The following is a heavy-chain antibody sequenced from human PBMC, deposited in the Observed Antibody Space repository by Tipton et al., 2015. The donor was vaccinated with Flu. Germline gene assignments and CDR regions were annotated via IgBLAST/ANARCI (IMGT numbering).Heavy chain of an antibody. Sequence: GLVKPSETLSLTCIVSGGSFSSFHWNWVRQPPGKGLEWVGYVSNSGSTNYNPSLKSRVAISLDASKNQFSLILTSVTAADTAVYFCVRGVAYFLDVWGKGTTVTVSS. CDR1: GGSFSSFH. D-gene: IGHD2-15*01. CDR3: VRGVAYFLDV. V-gene: IGHV4-59*01. CDR2: VSNSGST. J-gene: IGHJ6*03.